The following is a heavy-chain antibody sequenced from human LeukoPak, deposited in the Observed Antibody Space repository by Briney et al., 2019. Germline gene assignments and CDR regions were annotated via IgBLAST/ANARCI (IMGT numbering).Heavy chain of an antibody. V-gene: IGHV4-39*07. D-gene: IGHD3-22*01. Sequence: PSETLSLTCTVSGGSISSSSYYWGWIRQPPGKGLEWIGSIYYSGSTYYNPSLKSRVTISVDTSKNQFSLKLSSVTAADTAVYYCARGRGYYYDSSGPHDFDYWGQGTLVTVSS. J-gene: IGHJ4*02. CDR2: IYYSGST. CDR1: GGSISSSSYY. CDR3: ARGRGYYYDSSGPHDFDY.